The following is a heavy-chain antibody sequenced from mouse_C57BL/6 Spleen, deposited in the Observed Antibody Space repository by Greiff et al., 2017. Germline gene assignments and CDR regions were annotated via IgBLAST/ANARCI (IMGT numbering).Heavy chain of an antibody. Sequence: QVQLQQSGAELVRPGASVTLSCKASGYTFTDYEMHWVKQTPVHGLEWIGAIDPETGGTAYNQKFKGKAILIADKSSSTAYMELRSLTSEDSAVYYCTRGGTGFAYWGQGTLVTVSA. CDR2: IDPETGGT. J-gene: IGHJ3*01. V-gene: IGHV1-15*01. CDR3: TRGGTGFAY. D-gene: IGHD2-14*01. CDR1: GYTFTDYE.